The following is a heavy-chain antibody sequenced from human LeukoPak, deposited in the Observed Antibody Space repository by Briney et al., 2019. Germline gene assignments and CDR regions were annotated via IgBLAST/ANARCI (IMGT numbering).Heavy chain of an antibody. J-gene: IGHJ3*02. CDR1: GGTFSSYA. D-gene: IGHD4-11*01. V-gene: IGHV1-69*05. Sequence: SVKVSCKASGGTFSSYAISWVRQAPGQGLEWMGGIIPIFGTANYAQKFQGRVTITTDESTSTAYMELSSLRSEDTAVYYCAIPGNDYSNYVDAFDIWGQGTMVTVSS. CDR3: AIPGNDYSNYVDAFDI. CDR2: IIPIFGTA.